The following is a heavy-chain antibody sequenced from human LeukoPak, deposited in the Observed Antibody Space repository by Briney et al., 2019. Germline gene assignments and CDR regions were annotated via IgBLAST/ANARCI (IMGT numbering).Heavy chain of an antibody. D-gene: IGHD2-15*01. CDR1: GITFSNYA. Sequence: GGSLRLSCAASGITFSNYAMSWVRQAPGKGLEWVSVISGGGSTYYADSLKGRFTISRDNSKNTLYLQMNSLRAEDTAVYYCARDSDSGAGHFDYWGQGTLVTVSS. CDR2: ISGGGST. V-gene: IGHV3-23*01. CDR3: ARDSDSGAGHFDY. J-gene: IGHJ4*02.